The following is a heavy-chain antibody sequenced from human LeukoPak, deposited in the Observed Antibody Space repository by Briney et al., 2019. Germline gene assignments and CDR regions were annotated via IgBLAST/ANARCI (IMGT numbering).Heavy chain of an antibody. V-gene: IGHV1-24*01. J-gene: IGHJ3*02. D-gene: IGHD1-26*01. CDR2: FDPEDGET. Sequence: ASVKVSCKVSGYTLTELSVHWVRQAPGKGLEWMGGFDPEDGETIYAQKFQGRVTMTEDTSTDTAYMELSSLRSEDTAVYYCATPGGSYPVDAFDIWGQGTMVTVSS. CDR1: GYTLTELS. CDR3: ATPGGSYPVDAFDI.